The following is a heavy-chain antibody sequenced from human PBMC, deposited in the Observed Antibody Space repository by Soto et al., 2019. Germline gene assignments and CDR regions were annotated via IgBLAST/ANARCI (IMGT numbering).Heavy chain of an antibody. CDR3: ARPKGAAYSAFDV. J-gene: IGHJ3*01. CDR1: GFSVSYHW. V-gene: IGHV3-74*01. Sequence: EVQLVESGGGLVQPGGSLTLSCAASGFSVSYHWMHWVRLGPGRGLESISRIKADGTYTDYADSVKGRITISRDNAKNMLSLQMDSMRPEDTAVYYCARPKGAAYSAFDVWGQGTVVTVSS. D-gene: IGHD2-21*01. CDR2: IKADGTYT.